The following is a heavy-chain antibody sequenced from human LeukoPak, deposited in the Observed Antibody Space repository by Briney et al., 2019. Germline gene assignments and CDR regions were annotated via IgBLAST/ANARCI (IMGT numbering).Heavy chain of an antibody. CDR3: AREHHYDFWSGSSSWFDP. CDR1: GGTFSSYA. J-gene: IGHJ5*02. V-gene: IGHV1-69*01. CDR2: IIPIFGTA. Sequence: SVKVSCKASGGTFSSYAISWVRQAPGQGLEWMGGIIPIFGTANYAQKFQGRVTITADESTSTAYMELSSLRSEDTAVYYCAREHHYDFWSGSSSWFDPWGQGTLVTVSS. D-gene: IGHD3-3*01.